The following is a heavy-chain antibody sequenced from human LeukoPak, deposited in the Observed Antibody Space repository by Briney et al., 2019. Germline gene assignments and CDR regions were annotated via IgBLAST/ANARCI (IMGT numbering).Heavy chain of an antibody. CDR2: MNPDSGNT. CDR3: ARGKFGYYSSSSYYFDY. CDR1: GYTFTNYD. D-gene: IGHD6-6*01. J-gene: IGHJ4*02. Sequence: ASVKVSCKASGYTFTNYDINWVRQATGQELEWMGWMNPDSGNTGYAEKFRGRVTITRNTSISTAYMELSSLVSEDTAVYYCARGKFGYYSSSSYYFDYWGQGILVTVSS. V-gene: IGHV1-8*03.